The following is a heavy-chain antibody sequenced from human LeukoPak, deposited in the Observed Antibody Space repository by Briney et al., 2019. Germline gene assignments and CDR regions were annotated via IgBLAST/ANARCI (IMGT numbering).Heavy chain of an antibody. CDR1: GFTFNNYN. CDR3: ARDDLVGGNSDY. Sequence: PGGSLRLSCAASGFTFNNYNMNWVRQAPGRALEWVSSITSSGTYIFYADSVKGRFTISRDNAKNSLYLQMNSLRAEDTAVYYCARDDLVGGNSDYWGQGTLVTVSS. CDR2: ITSSGTYI. J-gene: IGHJ4*02. V-gene: IGHV3-21*01. D-gene: IGHD1-26*01.